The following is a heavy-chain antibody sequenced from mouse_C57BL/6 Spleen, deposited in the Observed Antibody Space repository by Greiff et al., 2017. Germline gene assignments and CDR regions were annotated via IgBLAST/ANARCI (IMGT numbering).Heavy chain of an antibody. Sequence: QVQLQQSGAELVKPGASVKISCKASGYAFSSYWMNWVKPRPGKGLEWIGQIYPGDGDTNYNGKFKGKATLTADKSSSTAYMQLSSLTSEDSAVYFCARSFSYYFDYWGQGTTLTVSS. CDR2: IYPGDGDT. V-gene: IGHV1-80*01. J-gene: IGHJ2*01. CDR1: GYAFSSYW. CDR3: ARSFSYYFDY.